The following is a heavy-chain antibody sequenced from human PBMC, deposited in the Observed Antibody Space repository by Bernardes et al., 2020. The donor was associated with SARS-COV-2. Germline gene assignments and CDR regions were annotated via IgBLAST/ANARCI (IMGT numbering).Heavy chain of an antibody. CDR1: GATFTFSNYA. Sequence: SVKVSCKASGATFTFSNYAINWVRQAPGQGLEWMGGIIPIFGTTNSAQKFQGRVTITADKSTSTAYMELTSLTSEDTAVYYCARGGKRTVGLLHYYGMDVWGQGTTVTVSS. CDR3: ARGGKRTVGLLHYYGMDV. CDR2: IIPIFGTT. J-gene: IGHJ6*02. V-gene: IGHV1-69*06. D-gene: IGHD4-17*01.